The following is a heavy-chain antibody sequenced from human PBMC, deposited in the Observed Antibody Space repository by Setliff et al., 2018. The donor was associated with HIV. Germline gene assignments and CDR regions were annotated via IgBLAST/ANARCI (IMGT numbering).Heavy chain of an antibody. V-gene: IGHV1-69*05. CDR1: GDTFSNYA. CDR3: ARVPYSSGY. Sequence: SVKVSCKASGDTFSNYAISWVRQAPGQGLEWVGRIIPIFGTGNHAQKFQGRVTMTRNTSISTAYMELSSLRSEDTAVYYCARVPYSSGYWGQGTLVTVSS. CDR2: IIPIFGTG. D-gene: IGHD6-19*01. J-gene: IGHJ4*02.